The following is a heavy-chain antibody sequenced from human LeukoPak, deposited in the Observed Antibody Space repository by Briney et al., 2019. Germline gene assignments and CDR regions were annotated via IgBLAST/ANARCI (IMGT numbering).Heavy chain of an antibody. Sequence: SGGSLRLSCAASGFTFCSYSMNWVRQAPGKGLEWVSSISSSSSYIYYADSVKGRFTISRDNAKNSLYLQMNSLRAEDTAVYYCARDTSNGVGSGSPFDYWGQGTLVTVSS. CDR1: GFTFCSYS. J-gene: IGHJ4*02. D-gene: IGHD3-10*01. V-gene: IGHV3-21*01. CDR3: ARDTSNGVGSGSPFDY. CDR2: ISSSSSYI.